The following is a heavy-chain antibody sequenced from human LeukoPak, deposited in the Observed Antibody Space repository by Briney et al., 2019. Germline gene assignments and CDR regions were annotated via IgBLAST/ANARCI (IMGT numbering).Heavy chain of an antibody. CDR1: GFTFSSYA. Sequence: GGSLRLSCAASGFTFSSYAMSWVRQAPGKGLEWVSAISGSGGSTYYADSVKGRFTISRDNSKNTLYLQMNSLRAEDTAVYYCAKFYGRLLWVGEDAFDIWGQGTMVTVSS. CDR2: ISGSGGST. V-gene: IGHV3-23*01. J-gene: IGHJ3*02. CDR3: AKFYGRLLWVGEDAFDI. D-gene: IGHD3-10*01.